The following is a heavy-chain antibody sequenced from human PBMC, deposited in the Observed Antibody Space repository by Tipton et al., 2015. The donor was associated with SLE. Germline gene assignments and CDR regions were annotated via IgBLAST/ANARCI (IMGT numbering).Heavy chain of an antibody. Sequence: TLSLTCAVYGGSFSSYYWSWIRQPPGKGLEWIGYIYYSGSTNYNPSLKSRVTISVDTSKNQFSLKLSSVTAADTAVYYCARGDSSGSSFQHWGQGTLVTVSS. CDR2: IYYSGST. J-gene: IGHJ1*01. D-gene: IGHD3-22*01. CDR1: GGSFSSYY. V-gene: IGHV4-59*01. CDR3: ARGDSSGSSFQH.